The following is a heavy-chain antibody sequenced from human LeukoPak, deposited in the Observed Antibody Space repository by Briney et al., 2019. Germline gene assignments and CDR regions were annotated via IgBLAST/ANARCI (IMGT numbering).Heavy chain of an antibody. Sequence: GGSLRLSCAASGFRFDDYGLTWVRQAPGKGLEWVSVIYSGGSTYYADSVKGRFTISRDNSKNTLYLQMNSLRAEDTAVYYCARDTAMVRLDYWGQGTLVTVSS. CDR2: IYSGGST. D-gene: IGHD5-18*01. J-gene: IGHJ4*02. V-gene: IGHV3-66*01. CDR1: GFRFDDYG. CDR3: ARDTAMVRLDY.